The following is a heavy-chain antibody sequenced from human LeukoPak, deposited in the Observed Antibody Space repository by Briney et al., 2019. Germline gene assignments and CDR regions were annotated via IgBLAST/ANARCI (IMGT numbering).Heavy chain of an antibody. D-gene: IGHD1-14*01. J-gene: IGHJ6*02. Sequence: GGSLRLSCAASGFTFSDYYMSWIRQAPGKGWEWVSYISSSGSTIYYAASVKGRFTISRDKAKNSLYLQMYSLRAEDTAVYYCARNRIPPYYYYYYGIDVWGQGTTATVSS. V-gene: IGHV3-11*01. CDR2: ISSSGSTI. CDR1: GFTFSDYY. CDR3: ARNRIPPYYYYYYGIDV.